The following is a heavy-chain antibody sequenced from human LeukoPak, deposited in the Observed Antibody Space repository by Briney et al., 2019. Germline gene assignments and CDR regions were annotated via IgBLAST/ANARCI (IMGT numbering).Heavy chain of an antibody. CDR2: ISSSGSTI. V-gene: IGHV3-48*03. Sequence: GGSLRLSCAASGFTFSSYEMNWVRQAPGKGLEWVSYISSSGSTIYYADSVKGRFTISRDNAKNSLYLQMNSLRAEDTAVYYCARAVAGAFDYWGQGTLVTVSS. CDR1: GFTFSSYE. D-gene: IGHD6-19*01. CDR3: ARAVAGAFDY. J-gene: IGHJ4*02.